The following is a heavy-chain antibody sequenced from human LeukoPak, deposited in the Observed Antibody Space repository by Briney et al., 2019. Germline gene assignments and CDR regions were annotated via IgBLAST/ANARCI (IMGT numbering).Heavy chain of an antibody. CDR2: IYYSGST. V-gene: IGHV4-59*01. Sequence: PETLSLTCTVSGGSISSYYWSWVRQPPGKGLEWVGYIYYSGSTNYNPSLKSRVTISVDTSKNQFSLKLSSVTAADTAVYYCARLGYGDYGVLDYWGQGTLVTVSS. D-gene: IGHD4-17*01. CDR1: GGSISSYY. J-gene: IGHJ4*02. CDR3: ARLGYGDYGVLDY.